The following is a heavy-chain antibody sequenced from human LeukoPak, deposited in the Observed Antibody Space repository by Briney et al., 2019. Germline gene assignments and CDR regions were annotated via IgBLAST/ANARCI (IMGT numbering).Heavy chain of an antibody. CDR1: GFTFSSYW. D-gene: IGHD3-16*01. CDR2: INHNGNVN. J-gene: IGHJ6*02. Sequence: GGSLKLSCAASGFTFSSYWMNWARQAPGKGLEWVASINHNGNVNYYVDSVKGRFTISRDNAKKSLYLQMSNLRAEDTAVYFCARGGGLDVWGQGATVTVSS. CDR3: ARGGGLDV. V-gene: IGHV3-7*03.